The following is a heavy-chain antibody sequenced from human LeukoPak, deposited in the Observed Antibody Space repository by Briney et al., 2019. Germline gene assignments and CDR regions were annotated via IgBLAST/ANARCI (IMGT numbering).Heavy chain of an antibody. J-gene: IGHJ6*03. CDR3: ARSAYSSGWYYYYYYYMDV. V-gene: IGHV7-4-1*02. D-gene: IGHD6-19*01. CDR2: INTNTGNP. Sequence: ASVKVSCKASGYTFTSYAMNWVRQAPGQGLEWMGWINTNTGNPTYAQGFTGRFVFSLDTSVSTAYLQISSLKAEDTAVYYCARSAYSSGWYYYYYYYMDVWGKGTTVTVSS. CDR1: GYTFTSYA.